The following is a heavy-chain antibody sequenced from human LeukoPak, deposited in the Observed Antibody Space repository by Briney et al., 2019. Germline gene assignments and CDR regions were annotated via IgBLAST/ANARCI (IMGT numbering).Heavy chain of an antibody. D-gene: IGHD1-26*01. CDR2: ISSGSSYI. CDR1: GFTFSSYS. Sequence: GGSLRLSCAASGFTFSSYSMNWVRQAPGKGLEWVSSISSGSSYIYYADSVKGRFTISRDNAKNSLYLQMNSLRAEDTAVYYCARALVGRGAFDIWGQGTMVTVSS. CDR3: ARALVGRGAFDI. J-gene: IGHJ3*02. V-gene: IGHV3-21*01.